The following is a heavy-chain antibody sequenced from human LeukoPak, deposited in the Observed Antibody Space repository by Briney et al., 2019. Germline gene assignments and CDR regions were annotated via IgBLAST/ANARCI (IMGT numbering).Heavy chain of an antibody. V-gene: IGHV3-30*04. CDR3: ARGHLGLSP. CDR2: ISYDGSNK. CDR1: GFTFSSYA. J-gene: IGHJ5*02. Sequence: GGSLRLSCAASGFTFSSYAMHWVRQAPGKGLEWVAVISYDGSNKYYADSVKGRFTISRDNSKNTLYLQMNSLRAEDTAVYYCARGHLGLSPWGQGTLVTVSS. D-gene: IGHD3-10*01.